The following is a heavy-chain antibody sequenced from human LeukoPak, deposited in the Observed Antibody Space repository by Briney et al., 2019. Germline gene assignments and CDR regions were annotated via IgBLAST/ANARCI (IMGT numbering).Heavy chain of an antibody. Sequence: SETLSLTCTVSGGSISSYYWSWIRQPPGKGLEWIGYIYYSGSTNYNPSLKSRVTMSVDTSKNQFSLKLSSVTAADTAVYYCARASSYYYDSSGYYLGGYFDYWGQGTLVTVSS. V-gene: IGHV4-59*12. CDR2: IYYSGST. J-gene: IGHJ4*02. CDR1: GGSISSYY. D-gene: IGHD3-22*01. CDR3: ARASSYYYDSSGYYLGGYFDY.